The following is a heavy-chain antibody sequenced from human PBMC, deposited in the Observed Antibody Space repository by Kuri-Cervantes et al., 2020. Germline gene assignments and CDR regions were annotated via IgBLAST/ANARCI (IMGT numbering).Heavy chain of an antibody. CDR3: ARDPYYYGSGSYSGY. CDR2: ISYDGSNK. D-gene: IGHD3-10*01. J-gene: IGHJ4*02. CDR1: GFTFSSYG. Sequence: GESLKISCAASGFTFSSYGMHWVRQAPGKGLEWVAVISYDGSNKYYADSVKGRFTISRDNSKNTLYLQMNSLRAEDTAVYYCARDPYYYGSGSYSGYRGQGIPVTVSS. V-gene: IGHV3-30*19.